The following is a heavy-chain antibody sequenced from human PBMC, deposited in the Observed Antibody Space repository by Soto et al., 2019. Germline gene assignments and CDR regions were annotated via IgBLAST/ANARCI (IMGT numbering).Heavy chain of an antibody. CDR3: ARYVVAGPFDY. V-gene: IGHV1-69*06. CDR2: IIPIFGTA. J-gene: IGHJ4*02. Sequence: SVKVSCKASGGTFSSYAISWVRQAPGQGLEWMGGIIPIFGTANYAQKFQGRVTITADKSTSTAYMELSSLRSEDTAMYYCARYVVAGPFDYWGQGTLVTVSS. CDR1: GGTFSSYA. D-gene: IGHD6-19*01.